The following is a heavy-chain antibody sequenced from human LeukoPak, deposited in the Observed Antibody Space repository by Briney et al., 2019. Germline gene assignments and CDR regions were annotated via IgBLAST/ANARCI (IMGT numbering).Heavy chain of an antibody. V-gene: IGHV3-23*01. CDR1: GFTITDYG. CDR3: AQGYSSGYYPY. CDR2: ISLDGDTE. J-gene: IGHJ4*02. D-gene: IGHD3-22*01. Sequence: GVLRLSCAVSGFTITDYGMSWVRQAPGKGLEWVSAISLDGDTEYYAYYVRGRFIISRDSSRNTLYLQINSLRPEDTALYYCAQGYSSGYYPYWGQGTLVTVSS.